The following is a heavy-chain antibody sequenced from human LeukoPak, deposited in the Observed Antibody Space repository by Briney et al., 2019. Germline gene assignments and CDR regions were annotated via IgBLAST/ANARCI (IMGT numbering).Heavy chain of an antibody. J-gene: IGHJ4*02. V-gene: IGHV4-39*01. CDR2: IYHSGST. D-gene: IGHD3-22*01. Sequence: SETLSLTCTVSGGSISSGTYYWGWIRQPPGKGLEWIGSIYHSGSTYYDPSLKSRVTISVDTSKNQFSLKLSSLTAADTAVYYCARRDDSSGYHKIFDYWGQGTLVTVSS. CDR1: GGSISSGTYY. CDR3: ARRDDSSGYHKIFDY.